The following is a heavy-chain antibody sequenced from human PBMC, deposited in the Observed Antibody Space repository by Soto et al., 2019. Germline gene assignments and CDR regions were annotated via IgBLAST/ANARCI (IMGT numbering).Heavy chain of an antibody. CDR3: AGTYTAPTKCFDP. D-gene: IGHD2-2*02. J-gene: IGHJ5*02. V-gene: IGHV4-59*01. CDR1: GGSISSYY. Sequence: SETLSLTCTVSGGSISSYYWSWIRQPPGKGLGWIGYIYYSGSTNYNPSLKSRVTISVDTSKNQFSLKLSSVTAADTAVYYCAGTYTAPTKCFDPSRQGTLVTVSS. CDR2: IYYSGST.